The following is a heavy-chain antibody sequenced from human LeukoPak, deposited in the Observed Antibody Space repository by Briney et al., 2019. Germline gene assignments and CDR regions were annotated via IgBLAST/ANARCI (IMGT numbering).Heavy chain of an antibody. J-gene: IGHJ5*02. CDR1: GFTVSVNY. Sequence: GGSLRLSCAAFGFTVSVNYMSWVRQAPGKGLECVSVIYSGGNTYYADSVKGRFTISRDNSKNTLYLQMNSLRAEDTAVYYCAKDQVRGVIIGWDWFDPWGQGTLVTVSS. V-gene: IGHV3-66*01. CDR2: IYSGGNT. CDR3: AKDQVRGVIIGWDWFDP. D-gene: IGHD3-10*01.